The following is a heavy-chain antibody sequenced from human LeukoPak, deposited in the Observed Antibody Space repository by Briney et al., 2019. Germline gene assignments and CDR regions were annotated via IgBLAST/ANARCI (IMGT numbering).Heavy chain of an antibody. V-gene: IGHV4-4*07. D-gene: IGHD3-22*01. Sequence: SETLSLTCAVYGGSFSGYYWSWIRQPAGKGLEWIGRIYSSGTTNYNPSLKSRVTLSVDTSKNQFSLKLTSVTAADTAVYYCARDRASSGYYYVGYFDLWGRGTLVTVSS. CDR3: ARDRASSGYYYVGYFDL. J-gene: IGHJ2*01. CDR2: IYSSGTT. CDR1: GGSFSGYY.